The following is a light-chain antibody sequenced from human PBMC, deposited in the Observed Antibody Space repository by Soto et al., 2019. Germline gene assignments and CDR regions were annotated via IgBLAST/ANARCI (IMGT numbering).Light chain of an antibody. J-gene: IGLJ3*02. CDR3: QSYNSSLSGRV. CDR2: GNS. V-gene: IGLV1-40*01. CDR1: SSNIGAGYD. Sequence: QSVLTQPPSVSGAPGQRVTISCTGSSSNIGAGYDVHWYQQLPGTAPKLLIYGNSNRPSGVPDRFSGSKSGTSASLAITGLQAKDQPDYYCQSYNSSLSGRVFGGGTKLPVL.